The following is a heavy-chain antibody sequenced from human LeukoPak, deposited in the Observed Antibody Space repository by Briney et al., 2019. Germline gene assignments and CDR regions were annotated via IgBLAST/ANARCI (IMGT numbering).Heavy chain of an antibody. CDR1: GGSISSYY. CDR3: ARGDTLLWFGELMMDKFDY. CDR2: IYYSGST. Sequence: KSSGTLSLTCTVSGGSISSYYWGWIRQPPGQGLEWIGSIYYSGSTYYNPSLKSRVTISVDTSKNQFSLKLSSVTAADTAVYYCARGDTLLWFGELMMDKFDYWGQGTLVTVSS. V-gene: IGHV4-39*07. D-gene: IGHD3-10*01. J-gene: IGHJ4*02.